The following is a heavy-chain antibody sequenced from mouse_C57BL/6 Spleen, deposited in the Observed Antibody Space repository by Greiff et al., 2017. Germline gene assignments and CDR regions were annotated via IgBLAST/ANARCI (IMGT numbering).Heavy chain of an antibody. CDR3: ARASYYLGDY. Sequence: EVKLQESGGGLVKPGGSLKLSCAASGFTFSDYGMHWVRQAPEKGLEWVAYISSGSSTIYYADTVKGRFTISRDNAKNTLFLQMTSLRSEDTAMYYCARASYYLGDYWGQGTTLTVSS. CDR1: GFTFSDYG. J-gene: IGHJ2*01. CDR2: ISSGSSTI. V-gene: IGHV5-17*01. D-gene: IGHD1-1*01.